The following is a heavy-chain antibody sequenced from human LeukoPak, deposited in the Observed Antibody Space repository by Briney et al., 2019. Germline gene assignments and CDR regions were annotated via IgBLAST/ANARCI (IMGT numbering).Heavy chain of an antibody. Sequence: GGSLRLSCAASGFTFSSYAMHWVRQAPGKGLEWVAVISYDGSNKYYADSVKGRFTISRDNSENTLYLQMNSLRAEDTAVYYCAGEEVRWQQVDYWGQGTLVTVSS. CDR3: AGEEVRWQQVDY. CDR2: ISYDGSNK. D-gene: IGHD6-13*01. J-gene: IGHJ4*02. V-gene: IGHV3-30-3*01. CDR1: GFTFSSYA.